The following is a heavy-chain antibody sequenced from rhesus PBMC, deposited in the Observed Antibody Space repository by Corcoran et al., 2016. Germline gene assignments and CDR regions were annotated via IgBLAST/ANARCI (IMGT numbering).Heavy chain of an antibody. D-gene: IGHD3-28*01. CDR3: ARNYYYDSARTDY. V-gene: IGHV4-122*02. Sequence: QVQLQESGPGLVKPSETLSLTCAVSGGSISSGYYYWSWIRQPPGKELEWIGKITYSWSTSYNPSLKSRVTISRDTSKNQFSLKMCSVTSADAAVYYCARNYYYDSARTDYWGQGVLVTVSS. CDR2: ITYSWST. J-gene: IGHJ4*01. CDR1: GGSISSGYYY.